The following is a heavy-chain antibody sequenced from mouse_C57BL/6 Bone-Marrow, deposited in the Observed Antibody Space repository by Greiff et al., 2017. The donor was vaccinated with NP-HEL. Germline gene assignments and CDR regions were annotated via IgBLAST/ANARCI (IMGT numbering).Heavy chain of an antibody. V-gene: IGHV1-80*01. D-gene: IGHD2-14*01. Sequence: QVQLQQSGAELVKPGASVKISCKASGYAFSSYWMNWVKQRPGKGLEWIGQIYPGDGDTNYNGKFKGKATLTADKSSSTAYMQLSSLTSEDSAVYFCARSYRGYYAMDYWGQGTSVTVSS. CDR1: GYAFSSYW. CDR3: ARSYRGYYAMDY. J-gene: IGHJ4*01. CDR2: IYPGDGDT.